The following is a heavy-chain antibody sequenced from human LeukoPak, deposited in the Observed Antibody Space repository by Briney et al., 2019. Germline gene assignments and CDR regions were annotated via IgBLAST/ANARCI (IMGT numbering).Heavy chain of an antibody. V-gene: IGHV3-30*18. CDR1: GFTFSSYG. CDR3: AKDPWCRPLLCRLVDYYYGMDV. D-gene: IGHD2-8*02. CDR2: ISYDGSNK. Sequence: GGSLRLSCAASGFTFSSYGMHWVRQAPGKGLEWVAVISYDGSNKYYADSVKGRFTISRDNSKNTLYLQMNSLRAEDTAVYYCAKDPWCRPLLCRLVDYYYGMDVWGQGTTVTVSS. J-gene: IGHJ6*02.